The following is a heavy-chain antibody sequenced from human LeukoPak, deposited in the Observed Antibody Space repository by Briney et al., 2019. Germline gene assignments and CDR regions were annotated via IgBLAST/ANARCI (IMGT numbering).Heavy chain of an antibody. CDR1: GGSISNYY. CDR3: AREIVVDEPHAFDI. D-gene: IGHD3-22*01. J-gene: IGHJ3*02. V-gene: IGHV4-4*07. Sequence: SETLSLTCTVSGGSISNYYWSWIRQPAGKGLEWIGHIYTTGSTNYNPSLKSRVTISVDTSKNQFSLKLSSVTAADTAVYYCAREIVVDEPHAFDIWGQGTMVTVSS. CDR2: IYTTGST.